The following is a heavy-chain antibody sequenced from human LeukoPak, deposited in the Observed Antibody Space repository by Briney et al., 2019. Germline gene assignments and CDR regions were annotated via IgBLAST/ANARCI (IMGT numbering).Heavy chain of an antibody. J-gene: IGHJ3*02. CDR2: ISYDGSNK. V-gene: IGHV3-30*18. Sequence: GGSLRLSCAASGFSFRTYGMHWVRQAPGKGLEWVAVISYDGSNKYYADSVKGRFTISRDNSKNTLYLQMNSLRAEDTAVYYCAKLVARAVVGSGDAFDIWGQGTMVTVSS. D-gene: IGHD6-19*01. CDR1: GFSFRTYG. CDR3: AKLVARAVVGSGDAFDI.